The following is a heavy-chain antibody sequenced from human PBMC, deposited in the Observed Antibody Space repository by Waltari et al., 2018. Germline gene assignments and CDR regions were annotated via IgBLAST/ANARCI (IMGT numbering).Heavy chain of an antibody. CDR2: ISGSGGST. CDR3: AKDLPGDYDYIWGSYRPPVFDY. Sequence: EVQLLESGGGLVQHGGSLRLSCAASGFTFSSYAMSWVRQAPGKGLEWVSAISGSGGSTYYADSVKGRFTISRDNSKNTLYLQMNSLRAEDTAVYYCAKDLPGDYDYIWGSYRPPVFDYWGQGTLVTVSS. D-gene: IGHD3-16*02. CDR1: GFTFSSYA. V-gene: IGHV3-23*01. J-gene: IGHJ4*02.